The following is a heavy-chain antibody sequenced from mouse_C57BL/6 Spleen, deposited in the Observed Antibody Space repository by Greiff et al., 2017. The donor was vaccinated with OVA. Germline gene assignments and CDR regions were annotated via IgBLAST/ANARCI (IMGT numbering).Heavy chain of an antibody. CDR2: ISSGGSYT. Sequence: EVQLVESGGDLVKPGGSLKLSCAASGFTFSSYGMSWVRQTPDKRLEWVATISSGGSYTYYPDSVKGRFTISRDNAKNTLYLQMSSLKSEDTAMYYCARHEDYYGSSSYYFDYWGQGTTLTVSS. D-gene: IGHD1-1*01. CDR3: ARHEDYYGSSSYYFDY. J-gene: IGHJ2*01. V-gene: IGHV5-6*01. CDR1: GFTFSSYG.